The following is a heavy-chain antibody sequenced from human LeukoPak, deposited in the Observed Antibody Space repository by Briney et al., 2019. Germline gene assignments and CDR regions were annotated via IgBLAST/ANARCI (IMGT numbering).Heavy chain of an antibody. Sequence: PGGSPRLSCAASGFTFSSYAMSWVRQAPGKGLEWVSAISGSGGSTYYADSVKGRFTISRDNSKNTLYLQMNSLRAEDTAVYYCAKGDVLRFLEWLRAFDIWGQGTMVTVSS. J-gene: IGHJ3*02. D-gene: IGHD3-3*01. CDR2: ISGSGGST. V-gene: IGHV3-23*01. CDR3: AKGDVLRFLEWLRAFDI. CDR1: GFTFSSYA.